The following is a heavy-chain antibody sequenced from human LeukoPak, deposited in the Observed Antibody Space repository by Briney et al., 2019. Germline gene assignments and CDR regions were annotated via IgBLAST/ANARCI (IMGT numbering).Heavy chain of an antibody. D-gene: IGHD6-13*01. CDR2: IRNKANSYTT. J-gene: IGHJ4*02. CDR1: GFTLSDHY. CDR3: TTTRRYSSSWNDY. Sequence: GGSLRLSCAASGFTLSDHYMDWVRQAPGKGLEWVGRIRNKANSYTTEYAASVKGRFTISRDDSKNTLYLQMNSLKTEDTAVYYCTTTRRYSSSWNDYWGQGTLVTVSS. V-gene: IGHV3-72*01.